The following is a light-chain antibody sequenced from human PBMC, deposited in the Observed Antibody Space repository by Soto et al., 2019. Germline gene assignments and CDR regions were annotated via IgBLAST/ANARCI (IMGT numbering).Light chain of an antibody. CDR1: QSVSSNY. CDR2: AAS. J-gene: IGKJ3*01. V-gene: IGKV3-20*01. CDR3: QQYDGAPLT. Sequence: EIVLTQSPGTLSLSPGERATLSCRASQSVSSNYLAWYQQKPGQAPRLLIYAASTRHTGIPDRFNGSGSGTDFVLTINGLEPEDFAVYYCQQYDGAPLTFGPGTKVDI.